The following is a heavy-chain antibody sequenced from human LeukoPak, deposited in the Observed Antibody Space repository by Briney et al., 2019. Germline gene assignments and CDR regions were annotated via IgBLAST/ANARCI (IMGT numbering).Heavy chain of an antibody. CDR2: IYYSGST. J-gene: IGHJ4*02. Sequence: KPSETLSLTCTVSGGSISSSSYYWGWIRQPPGKGLEWIGSIYYSGSTYYNPSLKSRVTISVDTSKNQFSLKLSSVTAADTAVYYCAGAYYYDSSGSEDYFDYGGQGPLVTVSS. D-gene: IGHD3-22*01. CDR3: AGAYYYDSSGSEDYFDY. CDR1: GGSISSSSYY. V-gene: IGHV4-39*01.